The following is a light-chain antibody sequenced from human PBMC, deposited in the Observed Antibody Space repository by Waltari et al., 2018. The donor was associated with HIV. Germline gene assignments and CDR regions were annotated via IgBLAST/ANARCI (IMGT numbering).Light chain of an antibody. J-gene: IGKJ3*01. Sequence: DIQMTQSPSSLSASVGDRVTITCRASQSISNTFNWYQQKLGKAPKLMIYSASIVESGVPARFSGSGSGTDFTLTISSLQPEDFATYYCQESFSFGPGTKVDIK. CDR1: QSISNT. CDR2: SAS. V-gene: IGKV1-39*01. CDR3: QESFS.